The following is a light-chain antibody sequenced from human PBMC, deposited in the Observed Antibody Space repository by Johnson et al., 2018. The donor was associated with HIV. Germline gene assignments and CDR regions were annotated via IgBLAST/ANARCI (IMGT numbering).Light chain of an antibody. CDR3: ATWDASLGANV. J-gene: IGLJ1*01. V-gene: IGLV1-51*02. CDR1: TSNIGDHS. Sequence: QSVLTQPPSVSAAPGRWVTVSCSGTTSNIGDHSVSWFQHLPGAAPKLLIYDNDRRPSGVPDRFSGSKSAASATLDITGLQSGDEGDYYCATWDASLGANVLGPGTKVTVL. CDR2: DND.